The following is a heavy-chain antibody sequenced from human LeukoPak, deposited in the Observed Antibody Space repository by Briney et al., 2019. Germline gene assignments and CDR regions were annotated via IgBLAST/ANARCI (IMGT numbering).Heavy chain of an antibody. V-gene: IGHV4-38-2*02. J-gene: IGHJ4*02. Sequence: PSETLSLTCTVSGYSISSGYYWGWIRQPPGKGLEWIGSIYHSGSTYYNPSLKSRVTISVDTSKNQFSLKLSSVTAADTAVYYCADTQYQYSSSYRAGFDYWGQGTLVTVSS. CDR2: IYHSGST. D-gene: IGHD6-13*01. CDR1: GYSISSGYY. CDR3: ADTQYQYSSSYRAGFDY.